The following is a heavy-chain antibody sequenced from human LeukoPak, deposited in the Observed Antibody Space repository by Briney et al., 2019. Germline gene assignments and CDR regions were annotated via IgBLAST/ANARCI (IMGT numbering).Heavy chain of an antibody. V-gene: IGHV3-NL1*01. J-gene: IGHJ5*02. CDR2: T. CDR3: TKDTAYCGGDCSTTTNNWFDP. Sequence: TYYPDSVKALFTISTDNSKNTLYLQKNSLTAEETAVYYCTKDTAYCGGDCSTTTNNWFDPWGQGTLVTVSS. D-gene: IGHD2-21*02.